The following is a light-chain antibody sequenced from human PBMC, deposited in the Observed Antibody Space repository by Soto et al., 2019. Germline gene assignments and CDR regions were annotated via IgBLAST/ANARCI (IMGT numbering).Light chain of an antibody. CDR2: NAS. J-gene: IGKJ1*01. CDR3: QHYNSYSEA. V-gene: IGKV1-5*03. Sequence: IQMTQSPSTLSGAGEDRVTITCRASQTIRSWLAWYQQKPGKVPKLLIYNASTLKSGVPSRFSGSGSGTEFTLTISSLQPDDFATYYCQHYNSYSEAFGQGTKVDIK. CDR1: QTIRSW.